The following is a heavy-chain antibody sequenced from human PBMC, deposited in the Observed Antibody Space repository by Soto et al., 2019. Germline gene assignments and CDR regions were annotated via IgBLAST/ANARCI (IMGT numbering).Heavy chain of an antibody. D-gene: IGHD6-6*01. Sequence: PSETLSLTCTVSGDSMSSYDWGWIRQPPGKGLEWIGYIHYSGSTNYNPSLKSRVTISVDTPKNQFSLKMNSMTAADTAVYYCARGGLAARKGRWFDPWGQGTLVTVSS. V-gene: IGHV4-59*01. CDR2: IHYSGST. J-gene: IGHJ5*02. CDR1: GDSMSSYD. CDR3: ARGGLAARKGRWFDP.